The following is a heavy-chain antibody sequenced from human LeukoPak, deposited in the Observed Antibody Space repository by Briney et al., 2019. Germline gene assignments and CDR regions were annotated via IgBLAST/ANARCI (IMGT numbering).Heavy chain of an antibody. CDR1: GFTFGDHA. J-gene: IGHJ6*02. CDR3: TREQKGGMDV. CDR2: IRSKAYGGTT. Sequence: GGSLRLSCTPSGFTFGDHAMTWVRQAPGKGLEWVGFIRSKAYGGTTEYAASVKGRFTISRDDSKSIAYLQMNSLKTEDTAVYYCTREQKGGMDVWGQGTTVTVSS. V-gene: IGHV3-49*04.